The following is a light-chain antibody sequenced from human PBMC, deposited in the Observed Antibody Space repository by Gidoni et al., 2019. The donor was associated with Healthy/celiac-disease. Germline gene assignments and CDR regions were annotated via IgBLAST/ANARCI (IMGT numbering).Light chain of an antibody. Sequence: QSALTQPRSVSGCPGQSVTISCTGTSSDVGGYNYVSWYQQHPGKAPKLMIYDVSKRPSGVPDRFSGSKSGNTASLTISGLQAEDEADYYCCSYAGSYPLYVLGTGTKVTVL. CDR2: DVS. CDR3: CSYAGSYPLYV. J-gene: IGLJ1*01. CDR1: SSDVGGYNY. V-gene: IGLV2-11*01.